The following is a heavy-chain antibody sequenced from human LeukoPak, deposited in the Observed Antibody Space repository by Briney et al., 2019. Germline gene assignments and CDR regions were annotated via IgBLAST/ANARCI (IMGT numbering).Heavy chain of an antibody. V-gene: IGHV1-2*06. J-gene: IGHJ4*02. CDR3: ARVGYYESSGYYEY. D-gene: IGHD3-22*01. CDR1: GYTFTDYY. Sequence: ASVKVSCKTSGYTFTDYYMHWVQQAPGQGLEWMGRINPNSGGTNYAQKFQGRVTMTRDTSISTVYMELSRLRSDDTAVYYCARVGYYESSGYYEYWGQGTLVTVSS. CDR2: INPNSGGT.